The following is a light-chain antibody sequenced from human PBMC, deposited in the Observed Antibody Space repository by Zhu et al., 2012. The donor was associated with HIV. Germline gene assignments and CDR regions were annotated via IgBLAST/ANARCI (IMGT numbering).Light chain of an antibody. CDR2: DAS. Sequence: EMVLTQSPGTLSLSPGERATLSCGASESVDNNYLAWYLQKVGQAPKLLIFDASTRATGIPDRFSGSGSGTDFTLTISRLEPEDFAVYYCQQYGASPRTFGPGTRVEIK. V-gene: IGKV3-20*01. J-gene: IGKJ1*01. CDR3: QQYGASPRT. CDR1: ESVDNNY.